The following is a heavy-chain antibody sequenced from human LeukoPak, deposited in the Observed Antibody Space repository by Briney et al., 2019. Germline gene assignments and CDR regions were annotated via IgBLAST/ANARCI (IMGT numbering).Heavy chain of an antibody. Sequence: SETLSLTCAVSGGSFSRLFWSWIRQTPGKGLEWIGEIDHSGRTDYNPSLEGRVTMSVDTSKNQFSLRLTSVTAADTAVYFCARAEGRINLARGVFGSHFDSWGQGTLVSVSS. D-gene: IGHD3-10*01. CDR3: ARAEGRINLARGVFGSHFDS. V-gene: IGHV4-34*01. CDR2: IDHSGRT. CDR1: GGSFSRLF. J-gene: IGHJ5*01.